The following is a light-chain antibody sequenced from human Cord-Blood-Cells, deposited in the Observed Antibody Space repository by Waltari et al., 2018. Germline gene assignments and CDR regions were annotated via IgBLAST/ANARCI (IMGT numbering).Light chain of an antibody. Sequence: QSALTQPASVSGSPGQSLTISFTGTSSDGGGYNYVSWYQQHPGKAPKLMIYDVSKRPAGVSNRFSGSKSGNTASLTISGLQAEDEADYYCSSYTSSSTWVFGGGTKLTVL. CDR3: SSYTSSSTWV. J-gene: IGLJ3*02. CDR2: DVS. CDR1: SSDGGGYNY. V-gene: IGLV2-14*01.